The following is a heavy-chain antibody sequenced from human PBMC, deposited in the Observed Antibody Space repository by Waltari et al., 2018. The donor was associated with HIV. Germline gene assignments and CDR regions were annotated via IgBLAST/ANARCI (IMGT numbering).Heavy chain of an antibody. CDR1: GYSISSGYY. Sequence: QVQLQESGPGLVKPSETLSLTCAVSGYSISSGYYWGWIRQPPGRGREWTGSIYHSGTTYYPPSLMRRVTISSDTSQHQVSLKLSSVTAADTAVYYCARDQVGATYFDYWGQGTLVTVSS. CDR2: IYHSGTT. V-gene: IGHV4-38-2*02. CDR3: ARDQVGATYFDY. D-gene: IGHD1-26*01. J-gene: IGHJ4*02.